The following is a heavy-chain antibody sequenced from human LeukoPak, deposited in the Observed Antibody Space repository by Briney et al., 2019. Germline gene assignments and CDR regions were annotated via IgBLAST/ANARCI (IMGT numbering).Heavy chain of an antibody. Sequence: ASVKVSCKASGYTFTGYYMHWVRQAPGQGLGWMGWINPNSGGTNYAQKFQGRVTMTRDTSISTAYMELSRLRSDDTAAYYCARDRQQPSYYYYGMDVWGQGTTVTVSS. CDR3: ARDRQQPSYYYYGMDV. CDR1: GYTFTGYY. V-gene: IGHV1-2*02. CDR2: INPNSGGT. D-gene: IGHD6-13*01. J-gene: IGHJ6*02.